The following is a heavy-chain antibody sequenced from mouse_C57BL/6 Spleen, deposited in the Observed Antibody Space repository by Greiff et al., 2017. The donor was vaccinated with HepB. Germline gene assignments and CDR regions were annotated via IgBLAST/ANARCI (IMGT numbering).Heavy chain of an antibody. V-gene: IGHV1-63*01. J-gene: IGHJ4*01. Sequence: VQRVESGAELVRPGTSVKMSCKASGYTFTNYWIGWAKQRPGHGLEWIGDIYPGGGYTNYNEKFKGKATLTADKSSSTAYMQFSSLTSEDSAIYYCARKGDEDYAMDYWGQGTSVTVSS. CDR2: IYPGGGYT. CDR3: ARKGDEDYAMDY. CDR1: GYTFTNYW.